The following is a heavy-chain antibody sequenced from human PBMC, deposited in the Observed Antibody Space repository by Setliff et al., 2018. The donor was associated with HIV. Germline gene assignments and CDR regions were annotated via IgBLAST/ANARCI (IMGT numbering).Heavy chain of an antibody. V-gene: IGHV3-30*02. CDR2: IRYDGSNK. Sequence: GGSLRLSCAASGFTFSSYGMHWVRQAPGKGLEWVAFIRYDGSNKYYADSVKGRFTISRDNSKNTLYLQMNSLRAEDTAVYYCAKDANPRGYSFPDDYWGQGTLVTVSS. J-gene: IGHJ4*02. CDR1: GFTFSSYG. CDR3: AKDANPRGYSFPDDY. D-gene: IGHD5-18*01.